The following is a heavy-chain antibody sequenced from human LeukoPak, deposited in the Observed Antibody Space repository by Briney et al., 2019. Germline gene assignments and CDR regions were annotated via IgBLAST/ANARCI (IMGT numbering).Heavy chain of an antibody. D-gene: IGHD6-13*01. CDR1: GYIFTSYY. J-gene: IGHJ6*02. Sequence: ASVKVSCKASGYIFTSYYMHWVRQAPGQGLEWMGVIDPNGGGANYPQKVQGRVTMTRDTSTSTVYMEMRNLRPEDTAVYYCAAWGSSSSPLPGMDVWGQGTTVTVSS. V-gene: IGHV1-46*01. CDR2: IDPNGGGA. CDR3: AAWGSSSSPLPGMDV.